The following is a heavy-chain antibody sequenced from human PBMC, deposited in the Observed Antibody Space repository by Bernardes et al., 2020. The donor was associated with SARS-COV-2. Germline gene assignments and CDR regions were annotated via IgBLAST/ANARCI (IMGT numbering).Heavy chain of an antibody. V-gene: IGHV3-7*01. CDR3: ASPSLSV. Sequence: GGSLRLSCAASGFIFSNYWMSWVRQAPGKGLEWVANIKEDGSQKHYADSVKGRFTISRDNAQKSLFLQMDSLGGEDTAIYYCASPSLSVWGQGTLVSVSS. CDR1: GFIFSNYW. CDR2: IKEDGSQK. J-gene: IGHJ4*02.